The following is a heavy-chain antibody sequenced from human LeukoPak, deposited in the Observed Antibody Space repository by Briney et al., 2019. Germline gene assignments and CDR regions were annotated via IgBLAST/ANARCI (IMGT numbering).Heavy chain of an antibody. CDR3: AKDMQWELLVVGAFDI. V-gene: IGHV3-9*03. CDR1: GFTFDDYA. J-gene: IGHJ3*02. Sequence: GGSLRLSSAAPGFTFDDYAMHWVRQAPGKGLEWVSGISWNSGSIGYADSVKGRFTISRDNAKNSLYLQMNSLRAEDMALYYCAKDMQWELLVVGAFDIWGQGTMVTVSS. D-gene: IGHD1-26*01. CDR2: ISWNSGSI.